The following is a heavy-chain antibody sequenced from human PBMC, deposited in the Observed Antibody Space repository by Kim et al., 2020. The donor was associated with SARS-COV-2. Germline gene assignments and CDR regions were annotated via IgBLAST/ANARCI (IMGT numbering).Heavy chain of an antibody. D-gene: IGHD2-21*02. Sequence: SETLSLTCAVYGGSFSGYYWSWIRQPPGKGLEWIGEINHSGSTNYNPSLKSRVTISVDTSKNQFSLKLSSVTAADTAVYYCARKNVVVTAMNFDYWGQGTLVTVSS. CDR3: ARKNVVVTAMNFDY. V-gene: IGHV4-34*01. CDR2: INHSGST. J-gene: IGHJ4*02. CDR1: GGSFSGYY.